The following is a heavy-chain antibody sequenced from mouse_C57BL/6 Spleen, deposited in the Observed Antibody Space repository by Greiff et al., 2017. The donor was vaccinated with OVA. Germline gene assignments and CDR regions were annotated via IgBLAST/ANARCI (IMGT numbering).Heavy chain of an antibody. V-gene: IGHV3-1*01. CDR1: GYSITSGYD. CDR3: ARDSSGVFAY. CDR2: ISYSGST. J-gene: IGHJ3*01. D-gene: IGHD3-2*02. Sequence: EVQLVESGPGMVKPSQSLSLTCTVTGYSITSGYDWHWIRHFPGNKLEWMGYISYSGSTNYNPSLKSRISITHDTSKNHFFLKLNSVTTEDTATYYCARDSSGVFAYWGQGTLVTVSA.